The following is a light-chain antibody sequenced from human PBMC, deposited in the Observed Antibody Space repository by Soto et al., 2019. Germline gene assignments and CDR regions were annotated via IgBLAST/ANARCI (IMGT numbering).Light chain of an antibody. CDR2: GAF. V-gene: IGKV3-20*01. Sequence: EIVLTQSPGTLSLSPGERATLSCRASQSLRSNYLAWYQQKPGQAPRLLIYGAFTRATGIPDRFSGSGSGTDFTLTISRLEPADSAVYYCQQYGTLITFGQGTRLEI. CDR1: QSLRSNY. CDR3: QQYGTLIT. J-gene: IGKJ5*01.